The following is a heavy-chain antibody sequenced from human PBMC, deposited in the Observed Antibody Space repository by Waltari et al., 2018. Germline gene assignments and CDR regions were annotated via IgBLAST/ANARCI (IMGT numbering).Heavy chain of an antibody. V-gene: IGHV3-74*01. CDR1: GFPFSSYW. D-gene: IGHD3-10*01. Sequence: EVQLVESGGGLVQPGGSLRLSCAASGFPFSSYWLHWVPQAPGKGLVWVSRINSDGSSTSYADSVKGRFTISRDNAKNTLYLQMNSLRAEDTAVYYCASPDYGSGSSLIDWGQGTLVTVSS. CDR3: ASPDYGSGSSLID. CDR2: INSDGSST. J-gene: IGHJ4*02.